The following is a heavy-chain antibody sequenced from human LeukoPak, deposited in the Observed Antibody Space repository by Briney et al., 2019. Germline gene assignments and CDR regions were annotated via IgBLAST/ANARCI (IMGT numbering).Heavy chain of an antibody. V-gene: IGHV4-39*07. J-gene: IGHJ4*02. Sequence: PSETLSLTCNVAGDSIDRSAYYWSWVRQPPGRGLEWIGSIYYTGNTYYTPSLKSRVTMSVDPSKNQFSLTPNSMTAADTAVYYCSNFDFWGQGTLVTVSS. D-gene: IGHD2-8*01. CDR2: IYYTGNT. CDR1: GDSIDRSAYY. CDR3: SNFDF.